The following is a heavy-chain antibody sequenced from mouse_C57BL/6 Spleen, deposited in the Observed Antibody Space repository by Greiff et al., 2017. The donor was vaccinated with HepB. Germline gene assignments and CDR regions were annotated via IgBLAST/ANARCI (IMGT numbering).Heavy chain of an antibody. CDR2: INPSNGGT. V-gene: IGHV1-53*01. Sequence: QVQLQQPGTELVKPGASVKLSCKASGYTFTSYWMHWVKQRPGQGLEWIGNINPSNGGTNYNEKFKSKATLTVDKSSSTAYMQISSLTSEDSAVYYCARSIYYGNYDWYFDVWGTGTTVTVSS. CDR3: ARSIYYGNYDWYFDV. CDR1: GYTFTSYW. D-gene: IGHD2-1*01. J-gene: IGHJ1*03.